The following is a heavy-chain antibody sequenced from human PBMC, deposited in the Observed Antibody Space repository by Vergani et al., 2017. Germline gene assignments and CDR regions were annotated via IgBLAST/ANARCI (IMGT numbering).Heavy chain of an antibody. CDR3: ASPSEGSYRLGPFDY. CDR2: IIPILGIA. V-gene: IGHV1-69*04. Sequence: QVQLVQSGAEVKKPGSSVKVSCKASGGTFTPSPIRWVRQAPGQGLAWMGRIIPILGIANYAQKVQGRVTITADKSTSTAYMERSSLRSEDTAGYYCASPSEGSYRLGPFDYWGQGTLVTVSS. CDR1: GGTFTPSP. J-gene: IGHJ4*02. D-gene: IGHD1-26*01.